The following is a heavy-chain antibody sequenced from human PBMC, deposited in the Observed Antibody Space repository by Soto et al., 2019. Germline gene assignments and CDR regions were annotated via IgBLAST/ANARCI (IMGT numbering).Heavy chain of an antibody. V-gene: IGHV4-39*01. CDR2: IYYTGST. Sequence: TSETLSLTCTVSGGSISTYYWAWIRQPPGKGLDWIGSIYYTGSTYYNPSLKSRVTMSVDSSKNQLFLNLTSVTAADTAVYYCARPKENSAFHWYFDLWGRGTLVTVSS. D-gene: IGHD6-6*01. CDR3: ARPKENSAFHWYFDL. J-gene: IGHJ2*01. CDR1: GGSISTYY.